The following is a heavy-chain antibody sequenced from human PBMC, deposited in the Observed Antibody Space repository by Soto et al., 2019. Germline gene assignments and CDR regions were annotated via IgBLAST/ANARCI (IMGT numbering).Heavy chain of an antibody. Sequence: SETLSLTCTVSGGSISSGGYYWSWIRQHPGKGLEWIGDIYHSGSTYYNPSLKSRVTISVDTSKNQFSLKLSSVTAADTAVYYCARVPKVAAIPWFDPWGQGTLVTVSS. CDR1: GGSISSGGYY. V-gene: IGHV4-31*03. CDR2: IYHSGST. J-gene: IGHJ5*02. CDR3: ARVPKVAAIPWFDP. D-gene: IGHD2-15*01.